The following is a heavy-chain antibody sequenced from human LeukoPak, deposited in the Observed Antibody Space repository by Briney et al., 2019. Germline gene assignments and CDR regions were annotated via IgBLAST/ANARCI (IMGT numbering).Heavy chain of an antibody. V-gene: IGHV3-23*01. J-gene: IGHJ4*02. CDR3: ARVLSGSYFDY. CDR1: GFTFSSYA. Sequence: GGSLRLSCAASGFTFSSYAMSWVRQAPGKGLEWVSGISGSGGSTYYADSVKGRFTISRDNSKNTLYLQMNSLRAEDTAVYYCARVLSGSYFDYWGQGTLVTVSS. CDR2: ISGSGGST. D-gene: IGHD1-26*01.